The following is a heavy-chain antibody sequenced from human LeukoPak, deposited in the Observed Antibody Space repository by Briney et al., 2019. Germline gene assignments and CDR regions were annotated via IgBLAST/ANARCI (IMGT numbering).Heavy chain of an antibody. D-gene: IGHD3-10*01. CDR3: ARDIDRRIWFSDY. Sequence: GASVKVSCKASGYTFTSYGISWVRQAPGQRLEWMGWINAGNGNTKYSQKFQGRVTITRDTSASTAYMELSSLRSEDTAVYYCARDIDRRIWFSDYWGQGTLVTVSS. CDR2: INAGNGNT. J-gene: IGHJ4*02. CDR1: GYTFTSYG. V-gene: IGHV1-3*01.